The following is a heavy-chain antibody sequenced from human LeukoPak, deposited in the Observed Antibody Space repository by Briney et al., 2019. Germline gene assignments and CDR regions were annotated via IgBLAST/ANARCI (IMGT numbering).Heavy chain of an antibody. D-gene: IGHD4-17*01. V-gene: IGHV5-51*01. CDR2: IYPGDSDT. CDR1: GYRFSSYW. CDR3: ARVSLLYGDYSCGDY. J-gene: IGHJ4*02. Sequence: GESLKISCKGSGYRFSSYWIAWVRQMPGKGLEWMGIIYPGDSDTRYSPSFQGQVTISADKSISTAYLQRSSLKASDTAMYYCARVSLLYGDYSCGDYWGQGTLVTVSS.